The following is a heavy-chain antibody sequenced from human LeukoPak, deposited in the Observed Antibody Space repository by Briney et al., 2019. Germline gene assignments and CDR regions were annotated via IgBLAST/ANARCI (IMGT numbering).Heavy chain of an antibody. D-gene: IGHD4-17*01. CDR1: GFTFSSYA. Sequence: GGSLRLSCAASGFTFSSYAMSWVRQAPGKGLEWVSAISGSGGGTYYADSVKGRLTISRDNSKNTLYLQMNSLRAEDTAVYYCAKGAHDYGVSTAWGQGTLVTVSS. V-gene: IGHV3-23*01. CDR3: AKGAHDYGVSTA. J-gene: IGHJ5*02. CDR2: ISGSGGGT.